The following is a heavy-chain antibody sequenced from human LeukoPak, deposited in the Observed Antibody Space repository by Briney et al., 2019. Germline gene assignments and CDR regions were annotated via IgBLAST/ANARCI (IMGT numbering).Heavy chain of an antibody. V-gene: IGHV3-53*01. CDR1: GFTVSSNY. CDR2: IYSGGST. Sequence: GGSLRLSCAASGFTVSSNYISWVRQAPGKGLEWVSVIYSGGSTYYADSVKGRFTISRDNSKNSLYLQMNSLRAEDTAVYYCARAAAGTEFDYWGQGTLVTVSS. J-gene: IGHJ4*02. CDR3: ARAAAGTEFDY. D-gene: IGHD6-13*01.